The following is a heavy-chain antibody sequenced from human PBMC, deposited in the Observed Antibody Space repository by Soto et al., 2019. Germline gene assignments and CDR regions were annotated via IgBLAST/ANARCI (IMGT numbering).Heavy chain of an antibody. V-gene: IGHV3-7*01. D-gene: IGHD2-2*01. J-gene: IGHJ3*02. CDR1: GFTFSSYW. Sequence: EVQLVESGGGLVQPGGSLRLSCAASGFTFSSYWMSWVRQAPGKGLEWVANIKQDGSEKYYVDSVKGRFTISRDNAKNSLYLQMNSLSAEDTAVYYCARDNQDIVVVPAAMPDAFDIWGQGTMVTVSS. CDR3: ARDNQDIVVVPAAMPDAFDI. CDR2: IKQDGSEK.